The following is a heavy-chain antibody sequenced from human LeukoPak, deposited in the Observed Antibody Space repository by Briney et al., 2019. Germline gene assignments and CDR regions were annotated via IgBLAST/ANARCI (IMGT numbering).Heavy chain of an antibody. CDR1: GFTVSSNY. CDR3: ARVFPSSWMQLWSLDY. CDR2: IYSGGST. D-gene: IGHD5-18*01. V-gene: IGHV3-53*01. J-gene: IGHJ4*02. Sequence: GGFLRLSCAASGFTVSSNYMSWVRQAPGKGLEWVSVIYSGGSTYYADSVKGRFTISRDNSKNTLYLQMNSLRAEDTAVYYCARVFPSSWMQLWSLDYWGQGTLVTVSS.